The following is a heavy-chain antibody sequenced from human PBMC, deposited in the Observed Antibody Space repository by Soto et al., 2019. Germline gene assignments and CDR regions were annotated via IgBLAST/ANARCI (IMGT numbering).Heavy chain of an antibody. CDR1: GFTFSSYG. Sequence: GGSLRLSCAASGFTFSSYGMHWVRQAPGKGLEWVSDICYDGSNKYYADSVKGRFTISRDNSRNTLYLQMNSLRAEDTALYYCAKDREESRGIFDYWGRGALVTVSS. CDR2: ICYDGSNK. V-gene: IGHV3-33*06. J-gene: IGHJ4*02. CDR3: AKDREESRGIFDY. D-gene: IGHD1-26*01.